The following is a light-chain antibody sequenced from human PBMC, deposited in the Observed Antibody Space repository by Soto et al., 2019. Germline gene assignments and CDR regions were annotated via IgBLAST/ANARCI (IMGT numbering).Light chain of an antibody. Sequence: QPVLTQPASVSGSPGQSITISCTGTSSDVGSYNLVSWYQQYPGKAPKLMIYEVRKRPSGVSNRFSGSKSGNTASLTISGLQAEDEADYHCCSYAGSNILVFGGGTKVTVL. CDR3: CSYAGSNILV. V-gene: IGLV2-23*02. J-gene: IGLJ2*01. CDR1: SSDVGSYNL. CDR2: EVR.